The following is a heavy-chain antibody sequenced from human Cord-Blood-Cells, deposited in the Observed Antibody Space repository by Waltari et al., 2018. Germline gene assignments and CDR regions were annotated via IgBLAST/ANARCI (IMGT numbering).Heavy chain of an antibody. CDR2: INHSGSN. CDR3: ARGGEYYGSGSSMDFDY. J-gene: IGHJ4*02. Sequence: QVQLQQWGAGLLKPSETLSLTCAVYGGSFSGYYWSWIRQPPGKGLEWIGEINHSGSNNYNPSLKSRVTISVDTSKNQFSLKLSSVTAADTAVYYCARGGEYYGSGSSMDFDYWGQGTLVTVSS. CDR1: GGSFSGYY. D-gene: IGHD3-10*01. V-gene: IGHV4-34*01.